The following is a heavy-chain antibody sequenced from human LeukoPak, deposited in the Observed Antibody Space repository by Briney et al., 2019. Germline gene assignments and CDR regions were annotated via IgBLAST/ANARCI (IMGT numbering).Heavy chain of an antibody. J-gene: IGHJ4*02. Sequence: GGSLRLSCAASGFTFSTCAMSWVRQAPGKGLEWVSTISGGGRSTDYADSVKGHFTISRDNSKNTLYLQMNSLRAEDTAVYYCARERYFDYWGRGTPVTVSS. CDR2: ISGGGRST. CDR3: ARERYFDY. CDR1: GFTFSTCA. V-gene: IGHV3-23*01.